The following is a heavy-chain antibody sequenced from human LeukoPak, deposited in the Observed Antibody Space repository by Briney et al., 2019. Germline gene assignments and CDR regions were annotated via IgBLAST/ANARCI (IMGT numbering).Heavy chain of an antibody. CDR1: GASISSANW. D-gene: IGHD3-16*02. CDR3: ARDFYQTHALDV. V-gene: IGHV4-4*02. CDR2: IYHTGST. J-gene: IGHJ3*01. Sequence: PSGTLSLTCAVSGASISSANWWSWVRQPPGKGLEWIGEIYHTGSTKYNPSLESRVTISVANNQFSVRLSSVTAADTAVYYCARDFYQTHALDVWGQGTLVTVSS.